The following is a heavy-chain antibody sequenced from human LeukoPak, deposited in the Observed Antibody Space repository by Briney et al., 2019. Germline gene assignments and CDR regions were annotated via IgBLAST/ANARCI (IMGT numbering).Heavy chain of an antibody. Sequence: SETLSLTCTVSGGSISSYYWSWIRQAPGKGLEWIGYISYSGNTNYNPSLKSRVTISVDTSKNQFSLKLSSVPAADTAVYYCARGGGYNSPFGYWGQGTLVTVSS. CDR2: ISYSGNT. D-gene: IGHD5-24*01. J-gene: IGHJ4*02. CDR3: ARGGGYNSPFGY. CDR1: GGSISSYY. V-gene: IGHV4-59*01.